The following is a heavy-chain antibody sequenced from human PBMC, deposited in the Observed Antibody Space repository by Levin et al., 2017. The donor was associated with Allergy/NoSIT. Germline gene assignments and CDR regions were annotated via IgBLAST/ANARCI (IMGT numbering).Heavy chain of an antibody. Sequence: SGPTLVKPTQTLTLTCTFSGFSLNTSGVSVAWIRQPPGKAFEWLALIYWDDDKRYSPSLKPRLSITKDTSNNQVVLTITDMDPVDTATYYCAHSFFFAAYRNAFTPPPIDFDYWGQGALVTVSS. CDR2: IYWDDDK. CDR1: GFSLNTSGVS. D-gene: IGHD3-16*01. V-gene: IGHV2-5*02. J-gene: IGHJ4*02. CDR3: AHSFFFAAYRNAFTPPPIDFDY.